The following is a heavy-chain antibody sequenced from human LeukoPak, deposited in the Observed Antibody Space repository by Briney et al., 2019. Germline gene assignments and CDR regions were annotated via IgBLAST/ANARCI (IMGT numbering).Heavy chain of an antibody. V-gene: IGHV3-23*01. CDR2: ISGSGGST. D-gene: IGHD4-11*01. CDR1: GFTFSSYA. Sequence: PGGSLGLSCAAFGFTFSSYAMSWVRQAPGKGLEWVSAISGSGGSTYYADSVKGRFTISRDNSKNTLFPQTTSLRAEDTALYYCARIHDYSNYFHWYFDLWGRGTLVTVSS. CDR3: ARIHDYSNYFHWYFDL. J-gene: IGHJ2*01.